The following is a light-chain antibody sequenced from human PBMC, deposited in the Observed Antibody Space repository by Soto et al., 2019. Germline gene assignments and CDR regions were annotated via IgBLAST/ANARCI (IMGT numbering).Light chain of an antibody. CDR2: GAS. Sequence: EIVLTQSPGTLSLSPGERATLSCRASQSVSSSYLAWYQQKPGQAPRLLTYGASSRATGIPDRFSGSGSGTDFTLTISRLETEEFAVYYCQQYGSSPYTFGQGTKLDIK. CDR1: QSVSSSY. J-gene: IGKJ2*01. V-gene: IGKV3-20*01. CDR3: QQYGSSPYT.